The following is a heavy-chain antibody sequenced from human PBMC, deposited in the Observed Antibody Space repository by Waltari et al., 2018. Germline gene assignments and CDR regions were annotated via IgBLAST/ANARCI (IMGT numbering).Heavy chain of an antibody. V-gene: IGHV1-8*02. J-gene: IGHJ4*02. CDR1: GYSFTDYD. Sequence: QVQLVQSGAEVKKPGASVKVSCTASGYSFTDYDVNWVRQATGHGLEWMGWMNPSSGNTGYAQKFQGRVTMTRDSSISTAYLELSSLRSEDSAVYYCARERVGGGRDCCPFDSWGQGTLVTVSS. CDR2: MNPSSGNT. CDR3: ARERVGGGRDCCPFDS. D-gene: IGHD2-21*01.